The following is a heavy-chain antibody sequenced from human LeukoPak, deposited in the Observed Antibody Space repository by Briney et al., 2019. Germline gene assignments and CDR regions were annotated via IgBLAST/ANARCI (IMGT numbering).Heavy chain of an antibody. CDR1: GYSISSGYY. CDR2: IYHSGST. Sequence: SETLSLTCAVPGYSISSGYYWGWIRQPPGKGLEWIGSIYHSGSTYYNPSLKSRVTISVDTSKNQFSLKLSSVTAADTAVYYCARASRGGSGSYPDYWGQGTLVTVSS. V-gene: IGHV4-38-2*01. D-gene: IGHD3-10*01. J-gene: IGHJ4*02. CDR3: ARASRGGSGSYPDY.